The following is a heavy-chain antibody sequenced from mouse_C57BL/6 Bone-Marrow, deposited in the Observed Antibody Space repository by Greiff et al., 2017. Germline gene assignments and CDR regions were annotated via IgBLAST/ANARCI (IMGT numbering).Heavy chain of an antibody. D-gene: IGHD1-1*01. CDR2: IYPRDGST. CDR3: AREPFYYYGSPYFDY. V-gene: IGHV1-78*01. CDR1: GYTFTDYT. Sequence: VQLQESDAELVKPGASVKISCKASGYTFTDYTIHWMKQRPEQGLEWIGYIYPRDGSTTYNEKFKGKATLTADKSSSTAYMQLNSLTSEDSAVYFCAREPFYYYGSPYFDYWGQGTTLTVSA. J-gene: IGHJ2*01.